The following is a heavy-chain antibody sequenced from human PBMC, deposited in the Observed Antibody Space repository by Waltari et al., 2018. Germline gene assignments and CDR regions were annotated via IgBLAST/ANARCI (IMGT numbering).Heavy chain of an antibody. CDR3: ARGNGGYSD. J-gene: IGHJ4*02. CDR1: GGSFSGYY. D-gene: IGHD1-26*01. CDR2: VDHGGSA. V-gene: IGHV4-34*02. Sequence: QVQLQQWCAVLLKPSETLSLTCGVSGGSFSGYYWGWIRQPRGKGLEWMGEVDHGGSATYHPALKSRVTMSVETSSNPFSLKMIAVTAADTAVYYCARGNGGYSDWGPGALVAVSS.